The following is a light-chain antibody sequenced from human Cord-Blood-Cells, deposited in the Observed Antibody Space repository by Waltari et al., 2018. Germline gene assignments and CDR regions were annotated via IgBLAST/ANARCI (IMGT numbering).Light chain of an antibody. CDR1: QGISSY. CDR3: QQYYSYPQT. Sequence: RMTQSPSSFSASTGDRVTITCRASQGISSYLAWYQQKPGKAPKLLIYAASTLQSGVPSRFSGSGSGTDFTLTISCLQSEDFATYYCQQYYSYPQTFGQGTKVEIK. CDR2: AAS. V-gene: IGKV1-8*01. J-gene: IGKJ1*01.